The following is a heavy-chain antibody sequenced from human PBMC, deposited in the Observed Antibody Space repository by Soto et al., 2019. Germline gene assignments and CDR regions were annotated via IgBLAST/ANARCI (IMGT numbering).Heavy chain of an antibody. D-gene: IGHD3-3*01. CDR1: GDSISSRSFL. J-gene: IGHJ4*02. V-gene: IGHV4-39*01. CDR3: VTTKRGRFLEWLSAVY. CDR2: IYYTGST. Sequence: QLQLQESGPGLVKPSETLSLTCSVSGDSISSRSFLWGWIRQPPGKGLEWLGTIYYTGSTYYNPSLKGRVTISADTSRNQFSLTLSSVTAADRALYYCVTTKRGRFLEWLSAVYWGQGTLVTVSS.